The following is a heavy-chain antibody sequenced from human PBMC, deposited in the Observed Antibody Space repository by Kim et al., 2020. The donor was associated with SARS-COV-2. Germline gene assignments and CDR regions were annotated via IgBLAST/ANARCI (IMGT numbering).Heavy chain of an antibody. CDR2: IFRGGST. Sequence: GGSLRLSCAVSGLTVTSNHMTLIRQAPGRGLEWVSVIFRGGSTYYAASVQGRFTISRDYYKNTLSLQMNSLRAEDTAIYYCARDPVGDGYSFFDYWGQGTLVTVSS. CDR3: ARDPVGDGYSFFDY. D-gene: IGHD4-4*01. J-gene: IGHJ4*02. V-gene: IGHV3-53*01. CDR1: GLTVTSNH.